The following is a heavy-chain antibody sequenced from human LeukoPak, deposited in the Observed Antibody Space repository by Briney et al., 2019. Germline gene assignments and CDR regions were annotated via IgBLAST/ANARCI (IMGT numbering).Heavy chain of an antibody. CDR1: GFTFSSYA. Sequence: GGSLRLSCAASGFTFSSYAMGWVRQAPGKGLEWVSAISGSGGSTYYADSVKGRFTISRDNSKNTLYLQMNSLRAEDTALYHCARNNGMDVWGQGTTVIVSS. CDR2: ISGSGGST. J-gene: IGHJ6*02. V-gene: IGHV3-23*01. CDR3: ARNNGMDV.